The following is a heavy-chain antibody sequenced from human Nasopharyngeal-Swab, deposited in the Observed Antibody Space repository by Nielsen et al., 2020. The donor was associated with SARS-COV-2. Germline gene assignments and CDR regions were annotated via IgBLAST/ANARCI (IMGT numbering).Heavy chain of an antibody. V-gene: IGHV4-34*01. D-gene: IGHD3-10*01. J-gene: IGHJ6*02. Sequence: SETLSLICAVYGGSFSGYYWSWIRQPPGKGPEWIGEINHSGSTNYNPSLKSRVTISVDTSKNQFSLILSSVTAADTAVYYCARNHYYGSGSYYPLYYYYYGVDVWGQGTTVTVSS. CDR1: GGSFSGYY. CDR2: INHSGST. CDR3: ARNHYYGSGSYYPLYYYYYGVDV.